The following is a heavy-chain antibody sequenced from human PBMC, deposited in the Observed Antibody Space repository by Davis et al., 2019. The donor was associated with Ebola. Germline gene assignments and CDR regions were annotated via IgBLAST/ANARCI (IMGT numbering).Heavy chain of an antibody. J-gene: IGHJ6*02. CDR1: GYTFTSYY. CDR2: INPSGGST. D-gene: IGHD1-7*01. V-gene: IGHV1-46*01. Sequence: ASVKVSCKASGYTFTSYYMHWVRQAPGQGLEWMGIINPSGGSTSYAQKFQGRVTITADKSTSTAYMELSSLRSEDTAVYYCASQLELRLYYYYYYGMDVWGQGTTVTVSS. CDR3: ASQLELRLYYYYYYGMDV.